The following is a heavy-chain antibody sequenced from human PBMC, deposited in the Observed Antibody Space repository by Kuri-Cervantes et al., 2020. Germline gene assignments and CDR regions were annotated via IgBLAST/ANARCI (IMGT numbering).Heavy chain of an antibody. V-gene: IGHV4-38-2*02. CDR2: IYHSGST. Sequence: ESLKISCTVSGYSISSGYYWGWIRQPPGKGLEWIGSIYHSGSTYYNPSLKSRVTISVDKSKNQFSLKLSSVTAADTAVYYCARDFTGSDVLSDYWGQGTLVTVSS. J-gene: IGHJ4*02. CDR3: ARDFTGSDVLSDY. CDR1: GYSISSGYY. D-gene: IGHD3-9*01.